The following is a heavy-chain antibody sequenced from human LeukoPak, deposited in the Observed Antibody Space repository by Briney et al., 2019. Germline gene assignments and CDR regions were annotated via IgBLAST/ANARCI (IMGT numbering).Heavy chain of an antibody. Sequence: PGGSLRLSCAASGFTFDDYAMHWVRQTPGKGLEWVSGISWNSDGIGYADPVKGRFTISRDNAKNSLYLQMNSLRAEDMALYYCAKAYSSRTGGPFDIWGQGTMVTVSS. CDR1: GFTFDDYA. D-gene: IGHD6-13*01. CDR3: AKAYSSRTGGPFDI. CDR2: ISWNSDGI. V-gene: IGHV3-9*03. J-gene: IGHJ3*02.